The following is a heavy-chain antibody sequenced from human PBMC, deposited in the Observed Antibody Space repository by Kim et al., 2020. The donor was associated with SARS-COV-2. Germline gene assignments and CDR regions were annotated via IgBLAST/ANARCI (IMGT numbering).Heavy chain of an antibody. Sequence: GESLKISCAASGFTFSGYAMNWVRQAPGEGLEWVSSISSRSGHIYYADSVKGRFTISRDNTNNSLFLQMNSLRAEDTALYYCARSGLVSGPDYWGQGTQV. CDR1: GFTFSGYA. CDR2: ISSRSGHI. J-gene: IGHJ4*02. V-gene: IGHV3-21*01. D-gene: IGHD1-26*01. CDR3: ARSGLVSGPDY.